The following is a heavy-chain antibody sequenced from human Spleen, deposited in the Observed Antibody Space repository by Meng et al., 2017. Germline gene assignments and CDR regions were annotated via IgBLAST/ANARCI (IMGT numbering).Heavy chain of an antibody. CDR2: IYYSGST. CDR1: GGSLSSSSYY. CDR3: ARDLGGRYSYGYYYYYYGMDV. V-gene: IGHV4-39*07. J-gene: IGHJ6*02. D-gene: IGHD5-18*01. Sequence: SETLSLTCTVSGGSLSSSSYYWGWLRQPPGKGLEWIGSIYYSGSTYYNPSLKSRVTISVDTSKNQFSLKLSSVTAADTAVYYCARDLGGRYSYGYYYYYYGMDVWGQGTTVTVSS.